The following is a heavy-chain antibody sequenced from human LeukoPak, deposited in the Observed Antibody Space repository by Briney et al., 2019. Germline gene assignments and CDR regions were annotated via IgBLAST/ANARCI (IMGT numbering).Heavy chain of an antibody. J-gene: IGHJ4*02. CDR1: GFTFSSYW. D-gene: IGHD5-18*01. CDR3: ARGNSYGLYYFDY. V-gene: IGHV3-7*01. CDR2: IKQDGSEK. Sequence: PGGSLRLSCAASGFTFSSYWMSWVRQAPGKGLDWVANIKQDGSEKYYVDSVKGRFTISRDNAKNSLYLQMNSLRAEDTAVYYCARGNSYGLYYFDYWGQGTLVTVSS.